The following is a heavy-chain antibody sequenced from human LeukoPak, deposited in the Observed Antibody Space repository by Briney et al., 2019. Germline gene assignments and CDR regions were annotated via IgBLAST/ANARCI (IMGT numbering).Heavy chain of an antibody. Sequence: GASVKVSCKASGFTFTSSAMQWVRQARGQRLEWIGWIVVGSGNTNYAQKFQERVTITRDMSTSTAYMELSSLRSEDTAVYYCAAESIIVGALPHAFDIWGQGTMVTVSS. CDR3: AAESIIVGALPHAFDI. D-gene: IGHD1-26*01. CDR1: GFTFTSSA. V-gene: IGHV1-58*02. CDR2: IVVGSGNT. J-gene: IGHJ3*02.